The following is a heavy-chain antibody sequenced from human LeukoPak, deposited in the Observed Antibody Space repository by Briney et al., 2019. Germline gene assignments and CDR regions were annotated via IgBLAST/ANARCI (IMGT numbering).Heavy chain of an antibody. V-gene: IGHV3-20*04. CDR1: GFTFDDYG. CDR3: AREDYDYVWGSYPSGGFDP. D-gene: IGHD3-16*02. J-gene: IGHJ5*02. CDR2: INWNGGST. Sequence: GGSLRLSCAASGFTFDDYGMSWVRQAPGKGLEWVSGINWNGGSTGYADSVKGRFTISRDNAKNSLYLQMSSLRAEDTALYYCAREDYDYVWGSYPSGGFDPWGQGTLVTVSS.